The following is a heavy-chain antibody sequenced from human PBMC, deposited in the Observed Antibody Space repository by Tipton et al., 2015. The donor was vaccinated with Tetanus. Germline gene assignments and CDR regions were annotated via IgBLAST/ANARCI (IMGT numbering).Heavy chain of an antibody. CDR3: ARDQARGARGWNYFDF. V-gene: IGHV4-31*03. Sequence: TLSLTCTVSGVSISGSRYYWSWIRQRPGKGLEWIGDIYSSGSTYTDPSLKGRVTISVDTSKNQFSLRLNSVTAADTAVYYCARDQARGARGWNYFDFWGLGTLVTVSS. J-gene: IGHJ4*02. CDR1: GVSISGSRYY. D-gene: IGHD1-26*01. CDR2: IYSSGST.